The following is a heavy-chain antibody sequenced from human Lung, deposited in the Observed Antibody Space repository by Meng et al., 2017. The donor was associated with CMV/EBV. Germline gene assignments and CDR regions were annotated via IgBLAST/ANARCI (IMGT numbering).Heavy chain of an antibody. CDR1: GFSLSAYW. D-gene: IGHD6-25*01. Sequence: GESXKISCAASGFSLSAYWMTWVRQAPGQGLEWVANIKEDGSESDYVDSVEGRFTISRDNSRNSLFLEMNSLRVGDTAVYYCVRGRGLDAWGQGTTVTVSS. CDR3: VRGRGLDA. J-gene: IGHJ6*02. CDR2: IKEDGSES. V-gene: IGHV3-7*01.